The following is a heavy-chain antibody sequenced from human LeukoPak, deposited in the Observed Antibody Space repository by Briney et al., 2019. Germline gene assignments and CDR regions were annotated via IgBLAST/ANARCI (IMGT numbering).Heavy chain of an antibody. Sequence: GGSLRLSCAASGFTFSRYSMNWVRQAPGKGLEWVSSISISSNYIYYTDLVKGRFTISRDNAKNSLYLQMNSLKAEDTAVYYCARGHSSGYYYYFMDVWGKGTTVTVSS. V-gene: IGHV3-21*01. J-gene: IGHJ6*03. CDR3: ARGHSSGYYYYFMDV. D-gene: IGHD6-25*01. CDR2: ISISSNYI. CDR1: GFTFSRYS.